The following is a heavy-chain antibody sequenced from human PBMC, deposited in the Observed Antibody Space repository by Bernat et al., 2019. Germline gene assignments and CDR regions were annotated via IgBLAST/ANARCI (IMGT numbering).Heavy chain of an antibody. Sequence: EVQLVESGGGLVQPGGSLRLSCAASGFTFSSYWMSWVRQAPGKGLEWVANIKQDGSEKYYVDSVKGRFTISRDNAKNSLYLQMNSLRAEDTAVYYCARDGGYDYVWESYRWGGKIDYWGQGTLVTVSS. CDR2: IKQDGSEK. V-gene: IGHV3-7*01. CDR3: ARDGGYDYVWESYRWGGKIDY. J-gene: IGHJ4*02. D-gene: IGHD3-16*02. CDR1: GFTFSSYW.